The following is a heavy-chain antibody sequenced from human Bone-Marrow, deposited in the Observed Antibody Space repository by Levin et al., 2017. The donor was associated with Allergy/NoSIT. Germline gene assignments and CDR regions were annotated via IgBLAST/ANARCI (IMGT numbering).Heavy chain of an antibody. J-gene: IGHJ4*02. V-gene: IGHV3-7*01. Sequence: PGGSLRLSCAASGFTFSNYWMSWVRQAPGKGLEWVANIKQDESEKYSVGSVKGRFTISRDNAENSLFLQMNSLRAEDTAVYYCARGTHGSNDGRYDNWGQGTLVTVSS. CDR2: IKQDESEK. CDR3: ARGTHGSNDGRYDN. D-gene: IGHD5-24*01. CDR1: GFTFSNYW.